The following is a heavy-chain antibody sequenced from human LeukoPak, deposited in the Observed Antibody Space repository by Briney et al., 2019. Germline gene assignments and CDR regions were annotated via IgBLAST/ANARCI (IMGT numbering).Heavy chain of an antibody. CDR2: IYHSGST. J-gene: IGHJ4*02. CDR3: ARTEQWIGIR. V-gene: IGHV4-39*07. Sequence: SETLSLTCTVSGGSISSYYWGWIRQPPGKGLEWIGSIYHSGSTYYNPSLKSRVTISVDTSKNQFSLKLSSVTAADTAVYYCARTEQWIGIRWGQGILVTVSS. CDR1: GGSISSYY. D-gene: IGHD1-14*01.